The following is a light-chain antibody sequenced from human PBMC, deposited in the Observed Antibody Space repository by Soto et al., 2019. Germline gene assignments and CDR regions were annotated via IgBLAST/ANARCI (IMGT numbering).Light chain of an antibody. CDR1: QSVSRY. V-gene: IGKV3-11*01. J-gene: IGKJ5*01. Sequence: EIGLTQSPGTLSLSTGKRATLSCRASQSVSRYLAWYQQKPGQAPRLLMYDTSYRATGIPARFSGSGSGTDFTLTISSLEPEDFAIYYCQQRSNWITFGQGTRLEIK. CDR3: QQRSNWIT. CDR2: DTS.